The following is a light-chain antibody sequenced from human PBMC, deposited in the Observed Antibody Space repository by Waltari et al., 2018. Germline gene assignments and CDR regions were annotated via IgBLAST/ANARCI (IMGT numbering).Light chain of an antibody. J-gene: IGLJ3*02. CDR3: CSYAGSSSPRL. CDR1: SSDVGNFNL. Sequence: QSALTQPASVSGSPGQSITIPCTGSSSDVGNFNLVPRYQLHPGKAPKLLIFEATKRPSGISYHFSGSKSGNTASLTISGLQAEDEADYFCCSYAGSSSPRLFGGGTKLSVL. V-gene: IGLV2-23*01. CDR2: EAT.